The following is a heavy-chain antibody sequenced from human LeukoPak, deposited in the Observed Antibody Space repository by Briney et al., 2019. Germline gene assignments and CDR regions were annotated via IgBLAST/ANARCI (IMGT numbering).Heavy chain of an antibody. CDR2: IYYSGST. V-gene: IGHV4-39*01. CDR1: GGSISSSSYY. CDR3: ARRRMVRGVMNYYYYMDV. D-gene: IGHD3-10*01. Sequence: SSKTLSLTCTVSGGSISSSSYYWGWIRQPPGKGLEWIGSIYYSGSTYYNPSLKSRVTISVDTSKNQFSLKLSSVTAADTAVYYCARRRMVRGVMNYYYYMDVWGKGTTVTVSS. J-gene: IGHJ6*03.